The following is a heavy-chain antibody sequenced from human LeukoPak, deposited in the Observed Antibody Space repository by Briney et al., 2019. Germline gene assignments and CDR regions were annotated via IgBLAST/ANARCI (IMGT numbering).Heavy chain of an antibody. CDR2: LNPSGNST. CDR3: ATSAFDY. D-gene: IGHD2-15*01. J-gene: IGHJ4*02. V-gene: IGHV1-46*01. CDR1: GYTFTSYY. Sequence: GASVKVSCKASGYTFTSYYMHWVRQAPGQGLEWMGTLNPSGNSTSYAQKFQGRVTLTRDTSTSTVYMELSSLRSEDTAVYYCATSAFDYWGQGTLVTVPS.